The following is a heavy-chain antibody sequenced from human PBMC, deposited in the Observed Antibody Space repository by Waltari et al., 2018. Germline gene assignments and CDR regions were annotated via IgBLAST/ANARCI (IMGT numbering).Heavy chain of an antibody. V-gene: IGHV2-26*01. Sequence: QVTLKESGPVLVKPTETLTLTCTVSGFSLSNARMGVSWIRQPPGKALEWLAHIFSNDEKSYSTSLKSRLTISKDTSKSQVVLTMTNMDPVDTATYYCARIDDLVPAANFDYWGQGTLVTVSS. CDR2: IFSNDEK. J-gene: IGHJ4*02. CDR1: GFSLSNARMG. CDR3: ARIDDLVPAANFDY. D-gene: IGHD2-2*01.